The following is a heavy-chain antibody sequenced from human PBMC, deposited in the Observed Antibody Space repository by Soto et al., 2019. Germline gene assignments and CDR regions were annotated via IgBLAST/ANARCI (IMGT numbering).Heavy chain of an antibody. CDR1: GFTFSSYW. V-gene: IGHV3-74*01. Sequence: QAGGSLRLSXAASGFTFSSYWMHWVRQAPGKGLVWVSRINSDGSSTSYADSVKGRFTISRDNAKNTLYLQMNSLRAEDTAVYYCARETPPAYYYYGMDVWGQGTTVTVSS. CDR3: ARETPPAYYYYGMDV. CDR2: INSDGSST. J-gene: IGHJ6*02.